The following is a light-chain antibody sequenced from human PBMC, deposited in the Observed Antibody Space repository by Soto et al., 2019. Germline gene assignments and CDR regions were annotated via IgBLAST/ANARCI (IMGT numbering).Light chain of an antibody. CDR1: QSVSSH. V-gene: IGKV3-20*01. Sequence: IVLTQSPATLSLSPWERATLSCRASQSVSSHLAWYQQKPGQAPRLLIYDASIRATGIPARFSGSGSGTDFTLTISSLEPEDFAVYYCQQYGSSGTFGQGTKVDIK. CDR2: DAS. CDR3: QQYGSSGT. J-gene: IGKJ1*01.